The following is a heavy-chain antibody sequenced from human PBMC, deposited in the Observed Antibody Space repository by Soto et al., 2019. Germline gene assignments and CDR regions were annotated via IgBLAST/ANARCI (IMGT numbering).Heavy chain of an antibody. CDR3: AREAVAGTWNYYYYGMDV. CDR2: IDSDGSST. J-gene: IGHJ6*02. V-gene: IGHV3-74*01. D-gene: IGHD6-19*01. Sequence: EVQLVESGGGLVQPGGSLRLSCAASGFTFSSYWMHWVRQAPGKGLVWVSRIDSDGSSTSYADSVKGRFTISRDNAKNTLYLQMYSLRAEDTAVYYCAREAVAGTWNYYYYGMDVWGQGTTVTVSS. CDR1: GFTFSSYW.